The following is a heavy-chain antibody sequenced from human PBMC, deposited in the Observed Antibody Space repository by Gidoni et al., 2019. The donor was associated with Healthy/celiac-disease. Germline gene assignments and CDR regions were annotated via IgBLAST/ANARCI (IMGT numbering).Heavy chain of an antibody. CDR2: FYYSGST. J-gene: IGHJ5*02. V-gene: IGHV4-59*01. CDR1: GGSISSYY. CDR3: ARMGDNWFDP. D-gene: IGHD3-16*01. Sequence: QVQLQESGPGLVKPSETLSLTCTVSGGSISSYYWSWIRQPPGKGLEWIGYFYYSGSTNYNPSLKSRVTISVDTSKNQFSLKLSSVTAADTAVYYCARMGDNWFDPWGQGTLVTVSS.